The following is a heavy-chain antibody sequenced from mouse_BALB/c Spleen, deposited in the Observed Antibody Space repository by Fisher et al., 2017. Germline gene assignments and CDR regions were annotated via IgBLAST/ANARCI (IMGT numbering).Heavy chain of an antibody. CDR3: ARRYGDYYAMDY. V-gene: IGHV1-26*01. D-gene: IGHD1-2*01. Sequence: KFKGKATLTVDKSSSTAYMELLSLTSEDSAVYYCARRYGDYYAMDYWGQGTSVTVSS. J-gene: IGHJ4*01.